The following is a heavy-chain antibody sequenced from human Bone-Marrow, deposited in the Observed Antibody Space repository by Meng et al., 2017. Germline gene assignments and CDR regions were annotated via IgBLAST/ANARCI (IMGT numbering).Heavy chain of an antibody. CDR2: INHSGST. D-gene: IGHD4-17*01. CDR3: ARGRVTTVTTPNWYFDL. Sequence: QGPHQPWGAGLLKPSETLSLTCAVYGGSFSGYYWSWIRQPPGKGLEWIGEINHSGSTNYNPSLKSRVTISVDTSKNQFSLKLSSVTAADTAVYYCARGRVTTVTTPNWYFDLWGRGTLVTVSS. CDR1: GGSFSGYY. V-gene: IGHV4-34*01. J-gene: IGHJ2*01.